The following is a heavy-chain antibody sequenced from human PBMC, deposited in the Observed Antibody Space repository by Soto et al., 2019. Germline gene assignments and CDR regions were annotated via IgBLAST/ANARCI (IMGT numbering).Heavy chain of an antibody. V-gene: IGHV3-53*01. Sequence: GGSLRLSCTTSGFTVSSSHMSWFRQGPGKGLDWVSVIYSGGNSYYAVSVQGRFTISRDNSKNTVYLQMNSLRGEDTAIYYCARLGPYGSETYSFRYNWFDPWGQGTLVTVSS. CDR1: GFTVSSSH. D-gene: IGHD3-10*01. J-gene: IGHJ5*02. CDR3: ARLGPYGSETYSFRYNWFDP. CDR2: IYSGGNS.